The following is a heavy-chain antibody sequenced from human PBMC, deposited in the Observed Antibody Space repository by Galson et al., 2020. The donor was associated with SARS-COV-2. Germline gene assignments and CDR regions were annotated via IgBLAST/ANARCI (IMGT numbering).Heavy chain of an antibody. Sequence: GESLKISCAASGITFSSYAMSWVRQAPGKGLEWVSAISGSGGSTYYADSVKGRFTISRDNSKNTLYLQMNSLRAEDTAVYYCAKDRYYGSGSYSGYDYGMDVWGQGTTVTVSS. CDR1: GITFSSYA. CDR2: ISGSGGST. V-gene: IGHV3-23*01. CDR3: AKDRYYGSGSYSGYDYGMDV. J-gene: IGHJ6*02. D-gene: IGHD3-10*01.